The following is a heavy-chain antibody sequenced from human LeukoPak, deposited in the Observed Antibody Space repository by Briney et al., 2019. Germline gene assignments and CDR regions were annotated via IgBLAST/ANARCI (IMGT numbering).Heavy chain of an antibody. J-gene: IGHJ6*02. CDR2: ISGSGGST. CDR3: AKSPMVRGVPYYYYGMDV. V-gene: IGHV3-23*01. Sequence: GGSLRLSCAASGFTFSSYAMSWVRQAPGKGLEWVSAISGSGGSTYYADSVKGRFTISRDNSKNTLYLLMNSLRAEDTAVYYCAKSPMVRGVPYYYYGMDVWGQGTTVTVSS. D-gene: IGHD3-10*01. CDR1: GFTFSSYA.